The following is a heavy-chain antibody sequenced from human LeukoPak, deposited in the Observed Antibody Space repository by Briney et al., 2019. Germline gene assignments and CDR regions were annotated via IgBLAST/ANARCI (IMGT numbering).Heavy chain of an antibody. J-gene: IGHJ4*02. V-gene: IGHV1-69*04. CDR3: AREITMVRGVIIGMIDY. D-gene: IGHD3-10*01. Sequence: SVKVSCKASGGTFSSYAISWVRQAPGQGLEWMGRIIPILGIANYAQKFQGRVTITADKSTSTTYMELSSLRSEDTAVYYCAREITMVRGVIIGMIDYWGQGTLVTVSS. CDR2: IIPILGIA. CDR1: GGTFSSYA.